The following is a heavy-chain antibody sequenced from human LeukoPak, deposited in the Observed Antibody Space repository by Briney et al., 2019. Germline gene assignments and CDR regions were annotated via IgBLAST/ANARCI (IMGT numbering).Heavy chain of an antibody. CDR3: ARVGKYFDWLFSFDY. V-gene: IGHV1-2*02. J-gene: IGHJ4*02. D-gene: IGHD3-9*01. Sequence: AASVKVSCKASGYTFTGYYMHWVRQAPGQGLEWMGWINPNSGGTNYAQKFQGRVTMTRDTSISTAYMELSRLRSDDTAVYYCARVGKYFDWLFSFDYWGQGTLVTVSS. CDR2: INPNSGGT. CDR1: GYTFTGYY.